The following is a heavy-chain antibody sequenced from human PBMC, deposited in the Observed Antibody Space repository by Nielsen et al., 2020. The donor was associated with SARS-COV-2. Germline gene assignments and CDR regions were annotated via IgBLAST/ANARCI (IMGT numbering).Heavy chain of an antibody. Sequence: SETLSLTCAVYGGSFSGYYWSWIRQPPGKGLEWIGEINHSGSTNYNPSLKSRVTISVDTSKNQFSLKLSSVTAADTAVYYCARAGDSGWYDYWGQGTLVTVSS. V-gene: IGHV4-34*01. CDR1: GGSFSGYY. CDR3: ARAGDSGWYDY. J-gene: IGHJ4*02. CDR2: INHSGST. D-gene: IGHD6-19*01.